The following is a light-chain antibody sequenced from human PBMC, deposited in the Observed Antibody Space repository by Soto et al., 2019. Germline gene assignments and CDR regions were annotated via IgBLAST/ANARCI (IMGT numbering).Light chain of an antibody. CDR3: QQYDNWPWT. J-gene: IGKJ1*01. CDR1: QSISSW. V-gene: IGKV1-5*01. CDR2: HAS. Sequence: DIQMTQSPSTLSASVGDRVTITCRASQSISSWLAWYQQKPGKAPNLLIYHASSLESGVPSRFSGSGSGTDFTLTISSLQSEDFAVYYCQQYDNWPWTFGQGTKVEIK.